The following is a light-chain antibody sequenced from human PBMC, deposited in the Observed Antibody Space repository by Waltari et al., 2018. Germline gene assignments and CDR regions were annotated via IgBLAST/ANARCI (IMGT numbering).Light chain of an antibody. Sequence: EVLMTQSPATLSVSPGERATLSCRASQSISRNLAWYQQKPGQVPRPLIYGASTRATGIPARFSGSGSGTEFTLSISSLQSEDFAVYYCQQYNNWRTFGQGTKLEIK. J-gene: IGKJ2*01. CDR3: QQYNNWRT. CDR2: GAS. V-gene: IGKV3-15*01. CDR1: QSISRN.